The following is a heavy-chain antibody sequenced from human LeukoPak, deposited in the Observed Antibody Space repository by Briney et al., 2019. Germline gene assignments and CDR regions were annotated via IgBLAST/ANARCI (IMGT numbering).Heavy chain of an antibody. CDR2: IYYSGST. D-gene: IGHD2-15*01. CDR3: ARQRKLDIVVVVAATLWFDP. CDR1: GGSISSSSYY. Sequence: SETLSLTCTVSGGSISSSSYYWGWIRQPPGKGLEWIGSIYYSGSTYYNPSLKSRVTISLDTSKNQFSLKLSSVTAADTAVYYCARQRKLDIVVVVAATLWFDPWGQGTLVTVSS. V-gene: IGHV4-39*01. J-gene: IGHJ5*02.